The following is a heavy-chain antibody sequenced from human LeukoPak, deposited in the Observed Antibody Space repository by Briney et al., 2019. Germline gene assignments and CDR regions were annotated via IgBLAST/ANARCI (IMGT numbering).Heavy chain of an antibody. Sequence: GGSLRLSCAASGFTFSSYSMNWVRQAPGKGLEWVSSISNSSSYIYYADSVKGRFTIYRDNAQNSLYLQMNSLRAEDTAVYYCAREVSATARRDYWGQGTLVTVSS. V-gene: IGHV3-21*01. D-gene: IGHD6-6*01. J-gene: IGHJ4*02. CDR3: AREVSATARRDY. CDR1: GFTFSSYS. CDR2: ISNSSSYI.